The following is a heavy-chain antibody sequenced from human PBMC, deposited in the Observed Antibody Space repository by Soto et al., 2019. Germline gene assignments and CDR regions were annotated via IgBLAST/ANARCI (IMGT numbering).Heavy chain of an antibody. CDR1: GFTFSNYV. D-gene: IGHD6-6*01. Sequence: EVQVLESGGGLVQPGGSLRLSCAASGFTFSNYVMSWVRQAPGKGLEWVSGISASGGSKYYADSVKGRFTISRDNSKNTLFLQINSLRAEDTAVYYCAKGMTLAARYYYFMDVWGKGTTVTVSS. V-gene: IGHV3-23*01. J-gene: IGHJ6*03. CDR2: ISASGGSK. CDR3: AKGMTLAARYYYFMDV.